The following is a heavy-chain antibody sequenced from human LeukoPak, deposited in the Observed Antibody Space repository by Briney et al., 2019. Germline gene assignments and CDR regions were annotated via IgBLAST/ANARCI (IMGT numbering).Heavy chain of an antibody. Sequence: GGSLRLSCAASGFTFSSYGMHWVRQAPGKGLEWVAVIWYDGSNKYYADSVKGRFTISRDNSKNMLYLQMNSLRAEDTAVYYCARDRRFNAFDIWGQGTMVTVSS. CDR2: IWYDGSNK. CDR1: GFTFSSYG. CDR3: ARDRRFNAFDI. D-gene: IGHD5-24*01. V-gene: IGHV3-33*01. J-gene: IGHJ3*02.